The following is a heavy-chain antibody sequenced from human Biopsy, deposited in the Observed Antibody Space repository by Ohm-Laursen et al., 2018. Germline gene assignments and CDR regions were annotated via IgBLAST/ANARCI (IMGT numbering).Heavy chain of an antibody. J-gene: IGHJ6*02. D-gene: IGHD3-10*01. Sequence: RSLRLSCAASGFTFSNYGMHWVRQAPGKGLEWVAFIWSDGSNKYYADSVKGRLTISRDNSKNTLYLQMNSLRVEDTAVYYCAIDNRDHCYGMDVWGQGTTVTVSS. V-gene: IGHV3-33*01. CDR1: GFTFSNYG. CDR2: IWSDGSNK. CDR3: AIDNRDHCYGMDV.